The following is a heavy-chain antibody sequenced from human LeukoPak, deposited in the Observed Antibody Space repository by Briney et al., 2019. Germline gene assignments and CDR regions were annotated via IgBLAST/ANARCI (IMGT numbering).Heavy chain of an antibody. CDR3: ARLQLDSSSWYPGGMDV. CDR1: GFTFSSYG. Sequence: GRSLRLSCAASGFTFSSYGMHWVRQAPGKGLEWVAVISYDGGNKYYADSVKGRFTISRDNSKNTLYLQMNSLRAEDTAVYYCARLQLDSSSWYPGGMDVWGKGTTVTVSS. D-gene: IGHD6-13*01. CDR2: ISYDGGNK. J-gene: IGHJ6*04. V-gene: IGHV3-30*03.